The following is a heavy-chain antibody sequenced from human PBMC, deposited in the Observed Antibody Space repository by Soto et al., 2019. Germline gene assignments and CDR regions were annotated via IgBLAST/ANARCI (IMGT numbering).Heavy chain of an antibody. D-gene: IGHD7-27*01. CDR2: IYYSGST. Sequence: SETLSLTCTVSGGSISSGGYYWSWIRQHPGKGLEWIGYIYYSGSTYHNPSLKSRVTISVDTSKNQFSLKLSSVTAADTAVYYCARGITWEVDYNWFEPWGQGTLVTVSS. J-gene: IGHJ5*02. CDR3: ARGITWEVDYNWFEP. CDR1: GGSISSGGYY. V-gene: IGHV4-31*03.